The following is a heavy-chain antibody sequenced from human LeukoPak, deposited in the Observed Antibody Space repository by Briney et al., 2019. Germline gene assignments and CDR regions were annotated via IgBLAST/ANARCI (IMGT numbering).Heavy chain of an antibody. CDR2: IYPDDSDT. V-gene: IGHV5-51*01. CDR3: ARQAHLAAATTGNYYCYMDV. D-gene: IGHD6-13*01. Sequence: GESLKISCKGSGYSFTSYWIGWVRQMPGKGLEWMGIIYPDDSDTRYSPSFQGQVTISADKSISTAYLQWSSLKASDTAMYYCARQAHLAAATTGNYYCYMDVWGKGTTVTVSS. J-gene: IGHJ6*03. CDR1: GYSFTSYW.